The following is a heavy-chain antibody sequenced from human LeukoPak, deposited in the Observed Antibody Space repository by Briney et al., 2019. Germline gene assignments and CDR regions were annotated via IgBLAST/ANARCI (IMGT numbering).Heavy chain of an antibody. J-gene: IGHJ5*02. CDR3: ARSVGWDDFWSAEFYGGWFDP. V-gene: IGHV3-23*01. D-gene: IGHD3-3*01. CDR2: ISGSGGST. CDR1: GFTVSSNE. Sequence: GGSLRLSCAASGFTVSSNEMSWVRQAPGKGLEWVSAISGSGGSTYYADSVKGRFTFSRDNAKNSLYLQMNSLRAEDTAVYYCARSVGWDDFWSAEFYGGWFDPWGQGTLVTVSS.